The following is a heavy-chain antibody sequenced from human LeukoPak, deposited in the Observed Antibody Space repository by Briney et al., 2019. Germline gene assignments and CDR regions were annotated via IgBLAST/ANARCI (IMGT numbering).Heavy chain of an antibody. CDR3: ARDDSPYYDSSRNPFDY. J-gene: IGHJ4*02. V-gene: IGHV3-21*01. D-gene: IGHD3-22*01. CDR2: ISSSSSYI. Sequence: PGGSLRPSCAASGFTFSTYSMNWVRQAPGKGLEWVSSISSSSSYIYYADSVKGRFTISRDNAKNSLYLQMNSLGAEDTAVYYCARDDSPYYDSSRNPFDYWGQGTLVTVSS. CDR1: GFTFSTYS.